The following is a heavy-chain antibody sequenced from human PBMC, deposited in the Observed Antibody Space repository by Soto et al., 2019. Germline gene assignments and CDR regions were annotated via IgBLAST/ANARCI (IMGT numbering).Heavy chain of an antibody. CDR2: IYYSGST. CDR3: ARKGRYYYYGMDV. CDR1: GGSISSSSYY. V-gene: IGHV4-39*01. J-gene: IGHJ6*02. Sequence: SETLSLTCTVSGGSISSSSYYWGWIRQPPGKGLEWIGSIYYSGSTYYNPSLKSRVTISVDTSKNQFSLKLSSVTAADTAVHYCARKGRYYYYGMDVWGQGTTVTVSS.